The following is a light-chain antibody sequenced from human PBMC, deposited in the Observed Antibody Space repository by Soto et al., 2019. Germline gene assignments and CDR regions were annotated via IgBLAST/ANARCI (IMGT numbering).Light chain of an antibody. CDR2: AAY. J-gene: IGKJ5*01. CDR1: QSISNY. CDR3: QQSYNIHRT. Sequence: DIQNTQSRSFLSASVGYSFTITFLSRQSISNYLNWYQQKPGKAPNILIYAAYTLQSGVPSRFSGGGSGTDFTLTIRSLQPEDFATYYCQQSYNIHRTFGKGPRLDI. V-gene: IGKV1-39*01.